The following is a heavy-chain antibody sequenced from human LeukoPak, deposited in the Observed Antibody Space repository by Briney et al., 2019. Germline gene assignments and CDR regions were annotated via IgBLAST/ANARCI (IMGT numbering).Heavy chain of an antibody. J-gene: IGHJ4*02. CDR1: GGSISSNY. CDR3: ARGSGYSSSWYYFDF. D-gene: IGHD6-13*01. Sequence: SETLSLTCTVSGGSISSNYWSWIRQPPGKGLEWVGYIYYSGSTNYNPSLKSRVTISVDTSKNQFSLKLSSVTAADTAVYYCARGSGYSSSWYYFDFWGQGTLVTVSS. V-gene: IGHV4-59*01. CDR2: IYYSGST.